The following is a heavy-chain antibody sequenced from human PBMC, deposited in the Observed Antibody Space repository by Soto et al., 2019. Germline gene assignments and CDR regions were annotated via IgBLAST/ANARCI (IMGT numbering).Heavy chain of an antibody. CDR1: GGTFSSYA. CDR3: ASSRYYYDSSGYHPFDY. Sequence: SVKVSCKASGGTFSSYAISWVRQAPGQGLEWMGGVIPIFGTANYAQKFQGRVTITADESTSTAYMELSSLRSEDTAVYYCASSRYYYDSSGYHPFDYWGQGTLVTVS. J-gene: IGHJ4*02. D-gene: IGHD3-22*01. V-gene: IGHV1-69*13. CDR2: VIPIFGTA.